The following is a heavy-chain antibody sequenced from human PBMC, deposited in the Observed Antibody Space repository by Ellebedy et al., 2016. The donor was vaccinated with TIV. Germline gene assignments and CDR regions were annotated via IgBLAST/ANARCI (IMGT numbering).Heavy chain of an antibody. Sequence: GESLKISCTASGFTFSSYAMSWVRQAPGKGPEWVAGVNGGGLVIAYADSVKGRFTISRDNSKNTLDLQMNSLRVEDTAVYYCAKGRGGSSDSSAPRYYFDYWGLGTLVTVSS. D-gene: IGHD3-22*01. CDR1: GFTFSSYA. J-gene: IGHJ4*02. CDR3: AKGRGGSSDSSAPRYYFDY. V-gene: IGHV3-23*01. CDR2: VNGGGLVI.